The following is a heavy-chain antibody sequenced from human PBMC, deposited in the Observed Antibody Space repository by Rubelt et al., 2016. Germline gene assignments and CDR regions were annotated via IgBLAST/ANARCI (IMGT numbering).Heavy chain of an antibody. Sequence: EWIGYIFYSGSINYNPSLKSRVTISVDTSKNQFSLKLSSVTAADTAVYYCARGPYDFWSGPVGAFDIWGQGTMVTVSS. V-gene: IGHV4-59*09. CDR2: IFYSGSI. J-gene: IGHJ3*02. CDR3: ARGPYDFWSGPVGAFDI. D-gene: IGHD3-3*01.